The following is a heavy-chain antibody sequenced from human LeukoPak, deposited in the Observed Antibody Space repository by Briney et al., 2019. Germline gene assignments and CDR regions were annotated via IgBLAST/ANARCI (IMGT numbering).Heavy chain of an antibody. D-gene: IGHD3-10*01. CDR2: INVGNGNT. J-gene: IGHJ6*04. CDR1: GDTFTIYA. V-gene: IGHV1-3*01. CDR3: ARGGYYGSGSYYNVGYYGMDV. Sequence: ASVRVSCKASGDTFTIYAMHWVRQAPGQREEGMGWINVGNGNTKYSQKFQGRVTITRDTSASTAYMELSSLRSEDTAVYYCARGGYYGSGSYYNVGYYGMDVWGKGTTVTVSS.